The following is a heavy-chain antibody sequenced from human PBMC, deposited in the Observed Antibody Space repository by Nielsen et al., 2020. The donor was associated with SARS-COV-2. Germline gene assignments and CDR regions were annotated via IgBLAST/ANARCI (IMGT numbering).Heavy chain of an antibody. J-gene: IGHJ6*02. V-gene: IGHV3-49*02. CDR2: IRSKAYGGTT. CDR3: SGYYSGSYVYYYYGMDV. D-gene: IGHD1-26*01. Sequence: VRQMPGKGLEWVGFIRSKAYGGTTEYAASVKGRFTISRDDSKSIAYLQMNSLKTEDTAVYYCSGYYSGSYVYYYYGMDVWGQGTTVTVSS.